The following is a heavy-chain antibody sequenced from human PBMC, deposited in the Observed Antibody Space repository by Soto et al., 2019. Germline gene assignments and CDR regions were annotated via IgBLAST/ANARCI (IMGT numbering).Heavy chain of an antibody. D-gene: IGHD2-2*01. Sequence: QVQLQESGPGLVKPSQTLSLTCTVSGGSISSGDYYWSWIRQPPGKGLEWIGYIYYSGSTYYNPSLKSRVTISVDTSKNQFALKLSSVTAADTAVYYCARATIVLVPAAMVSHWFDPWGQGTLVTVSS. CDR3: ARATIVLVPAAMVSHWFDP. V-gene: IGHV4-30-4*01. CDR2: IYYSGST. CDR1: GGSISSGDYY. J-gene: IGHJ5*02.